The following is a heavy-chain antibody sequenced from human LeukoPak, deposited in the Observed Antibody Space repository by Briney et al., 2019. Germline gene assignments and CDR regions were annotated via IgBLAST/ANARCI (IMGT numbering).Heavy chain of an antibody. CDR1: GFTVSSNY. D-gene: IGHD3-10*01. V-gene: IGHV3-53*01. CDR3: ARSRENYYYYGMDV. Sequence: GGSLRLSCAASGFTVSSNYMNWVRQAPGKGLEWVSVIYSGGSTYYADSVKGRFTISRDNSKNTLYLQMNSLRAEDTAVYYCARSRENYYYYGMDVWGQGTTVTVSS. CDR2: IYSGGST. J-gene: IGHJ6*02.